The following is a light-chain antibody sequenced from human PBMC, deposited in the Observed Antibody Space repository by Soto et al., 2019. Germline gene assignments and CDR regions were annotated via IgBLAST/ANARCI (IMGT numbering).Light chain of an antibody. V-gene: IGLV1-40*01. J-gene: IGLJ2*01. Sequence: QAVVTQPPSVSGAPGQRVTISCTGSSSNIGAGYDVHWYQQLPGTAPKLLIYANSNRPSGVPDRFSGSKSGTSAFLAITGLQAEDEADYYCQSYDSSLSGVFGGGTKLTVL. CDR2: ANS. CDR3: QSYDSSLSGV. CDR1: SSNIGAGYD.